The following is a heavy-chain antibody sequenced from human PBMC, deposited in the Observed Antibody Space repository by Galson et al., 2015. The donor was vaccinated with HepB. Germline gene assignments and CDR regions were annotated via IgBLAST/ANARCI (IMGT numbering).Heavy chain of an antibody. CDR2: ISFDGSKK. CDR1: GFTFSTYA. Sequence: SLRLSCAASGFTFSTYAMHWVRQTPGKGLEWVAVISFDGSKKYYADSVKGRFTISRDNSKSTLYLQMNSLRAEDTAVYYCARASIVVVPALYYFHYWGQGTLVTVSS. CDR3: ARASIVVVPALYYFHY. J-gene: IGHJ4*02. D-gene: IGHD2-2*01. V-gene: IGHV3-30-3*01.